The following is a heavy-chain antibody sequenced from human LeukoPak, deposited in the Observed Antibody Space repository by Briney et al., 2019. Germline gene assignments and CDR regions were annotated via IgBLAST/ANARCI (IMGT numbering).Heavy chain of an antibody. D-gene: IGHD5-24*01. CDR1: RFTFSSYG. CDR3: AKESRDGYNPQY. V-gene: IGHV3-30*02. Sequence: GGSLRLSCAASRFTFSSYGMHWARQAPGKGLEWVAFIRYDGSNKYYADSVKGRFTISRDNSKNTLYLQMNSLRAEDTAVYYCAKESRDGYNPQYWGQGTLVTVSS. J-gene: IGHJ4*02. CDR2: IRYDGSNK.